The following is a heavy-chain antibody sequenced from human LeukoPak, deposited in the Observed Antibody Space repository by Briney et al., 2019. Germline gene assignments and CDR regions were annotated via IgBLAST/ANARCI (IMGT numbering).Heavy chain of an antibody. D-gene: IGHD6-19*01. V-gene: IGHV3-74*01. Sequence: GGSLRLSCAASGFTFSSYWMHWVRHAPGKGLVWVSRINSDGSSTNYADSVKGRFTISRDNTKNTLYLQMNSLRAEHTAVYYCARAKRAVAGAFDIWGQGRMVSVSS. CDR2: INSDGSST. CDR1: GFTFSSYW. CDR3: ARAKRAVAGAFDI. J-gene: IGHJ3*02.